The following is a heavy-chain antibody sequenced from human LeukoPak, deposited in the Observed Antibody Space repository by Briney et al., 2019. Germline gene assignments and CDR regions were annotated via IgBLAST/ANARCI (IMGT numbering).Heavy chain of an antibody. CDR3: AHLYFYNSGGFSRAFDY. V-gene: IGHV2-5*02. J-gene: IGHJ4*02. D-gene: IGHD3-22*01. CDR2: IYWDDEK. CDR1: GFSLTTSGVG. Sequence: SGPTLVKPTQTLTLTCTFSGFSLTTSGVGVGWIRQHPGKALEGLALIYWDDEKRYRPSLRTRLTITKDTSKSQVVLTMTNMDPVDTATYFCAHLYFYNSGGFSRAFDYWGQGTLVTVSS.